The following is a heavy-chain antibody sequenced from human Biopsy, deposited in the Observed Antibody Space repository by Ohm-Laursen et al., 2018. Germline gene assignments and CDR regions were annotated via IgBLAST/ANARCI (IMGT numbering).Heavy chain of an antibody. V-gene: IGHV4-59*08. D-gene: IGHD6-19*01. CDR2: ISYSRDT. CDR3: AKHGSGWTGDDAFHI. CDR1: GGSISGSS. Sequence: GTLSLTWTVSGGSISGSSWSWIRQAPGKGPEWIGYISYSRDTNYNPSLKSRITISVDTSKNQFSLKLTSVTAADTAVYYCAKHGSGWTGDDAFHIWGQGTMVTVSS. J-gene: IGHJ3*02.